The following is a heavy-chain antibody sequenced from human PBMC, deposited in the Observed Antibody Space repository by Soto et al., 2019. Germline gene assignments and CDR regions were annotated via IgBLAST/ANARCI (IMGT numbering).Heavy chain of an antibody. Sequence: SETLSLTCTVSGGSVSSGSYYWSWIRQHPGKGLEWIGYIYYSGRTYYNPSLHSRVSIAVDTTENQFSLKLTSVTAADTSVYYCARGSFSSSSSWFDPWGRGTLVTVSS. CDR1: GGSVSSGSYY. V-gene: IGHV4-31*03. D-gene: IGHD6-6*01. J-gene: IGHJ5*02. CDR3: ARGSFSSSSSWFDP. CDR2: IYYSGRT.